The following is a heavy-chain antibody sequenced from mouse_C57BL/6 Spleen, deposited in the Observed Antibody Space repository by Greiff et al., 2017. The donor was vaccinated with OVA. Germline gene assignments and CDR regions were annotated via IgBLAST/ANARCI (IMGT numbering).Heavy chain of an antibody. CDR3: ARSHDYGSSYYYAMDY. CDR1: GFNIKDYY. Sequence: EVKLMESGAELVKPGASVKLSCTASGFNIKDYYMHWVKQRTEQGLEWIGRIDPEDGAPKYAPQFQGKAPITADTSSNTAYLQLSILTSEDTAVYYCARSHDYGSSYYYAMDYWGQGTSVTVSS. D-gene: IGHD1-1*01. V-gene: IGHV14-2*01. CDR2: IDPEDGAP. J-gene: IGHJ4*01.